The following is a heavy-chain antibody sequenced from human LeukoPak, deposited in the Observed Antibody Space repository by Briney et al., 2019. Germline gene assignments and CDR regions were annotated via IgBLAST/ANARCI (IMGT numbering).Heavy chain of an antibody. D-gene: IGHD1-1*01. CDR3: ARGSTNYDP. CDR2: IYYSGST. J-gene: IGHJ5*02. Sequence: SETLSLTCTVSGDSISSYYWSWIRQPPGKRLEWIGYIYYSGSTNYNPSLKSRVTISVDTSKNQFYLKLSSVTAADTAVYYCARGSTNYDPWGQGTLATVSS. V-gene: IGHV4-59*01. CDR1: GDSISSYY.